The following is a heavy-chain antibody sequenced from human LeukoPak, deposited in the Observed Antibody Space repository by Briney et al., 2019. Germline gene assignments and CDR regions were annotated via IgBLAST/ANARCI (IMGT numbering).Heavy chain of an antibody. CDR2: IYPGDSDT. CDR1: GYTFTAFW. V-gene: IGHV5-51*01. CDR3: ARRETLHGTLDY. Sequence: LGGSLKISRKGSGYTFTAFWIAWVRQMPGKGMDWMGIIYPGDSDTRYSPSFQGQVTISADKSISTTYLQWSSLKASDTAMYYCARRETLHGTLDYWGQGTLVTVSS. J-gene: IGHJ4*02. D-gene: IGHD1-1*01.